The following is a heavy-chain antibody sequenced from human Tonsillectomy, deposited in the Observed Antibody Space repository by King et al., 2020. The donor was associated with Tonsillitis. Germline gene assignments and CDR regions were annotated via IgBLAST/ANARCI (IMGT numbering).Heavy chain of an antibody. J-gene: IGHJ3*02. CDR2: INHSGST. CDR3: ARGGYTYAYRNDAFDI. V-gene: IGHV4-34*01. Sequence: VQLQQWGAGLLKPSETLSLTCAVYGGSFSGYYWCWIRPSPGKGLEWFGEINHSGSTNYNPSLMSPVTISVDTSKNHFSLKQSSVTAADTAVYYCARGGYTYAYRNDAFDIWGQGTMVTVSS. D-gene: IGHD3-16*01. CDR1: GGSFSGYY.